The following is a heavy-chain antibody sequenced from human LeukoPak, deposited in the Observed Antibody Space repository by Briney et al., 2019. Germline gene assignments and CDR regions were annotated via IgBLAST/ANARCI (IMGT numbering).Heavy chain of an antibody. D-gene: IGHD1-1*01. CDR2: IYSGGST. CDR1: GFTVSSNY. V-gene: IGHV3-66*01. Sequence: GGSLRLSCAASGFTVSSNYMSWVRQAPGKGLEWVSIIYSGGSTYYADSVKGRFTISRDNSKSTLYLQMNSLRAEDTAVYYCAREATGTLYYWGQGSLVTVSS. CDR3: AREATGTLYY. J-gene: IGHJ4*02.